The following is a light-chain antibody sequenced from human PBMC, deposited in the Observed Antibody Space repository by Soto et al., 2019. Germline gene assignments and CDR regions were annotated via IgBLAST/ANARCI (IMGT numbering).Light chain of an antibody. J-gene: IGKJ1*01. CDR2: AVS. CDR1: QNIGTF. Sequence: DIQMTQSPSSLSAHVGDRVIITCRSSQNIGTFLNWYQQKQGKAPNLLIYAVSKLQTGVPSRSSGSGSGTDFTLTISSLQPADFATYFCQQSYDPPPTFGQGTTVDIK. V-gene: IGKV1-39*01. CDR3: QQSYDPPPT.